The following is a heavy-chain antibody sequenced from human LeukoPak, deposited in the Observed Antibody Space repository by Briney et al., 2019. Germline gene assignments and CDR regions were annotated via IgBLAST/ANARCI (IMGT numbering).Heavy chain of an antibody. D-gene: IGHD3-22*01. V-gene: IGHV3-33*01. J-gene: IGHJ4*02. CDR3: ARDSSGYYLGTFDY. CDR2: IWYDGSNK. CDR1: GFTFSSYG. Sequence: PGRSLRLSCAASGFTFSSYGMHWVRQAPGEGLEWVAVIWYDGSNKYYADSVKGRFTISRDNSKNTLYLQMNSLRAEDTAVYYCARDSSGYYLGTFDYWGQGTLVTVSS.